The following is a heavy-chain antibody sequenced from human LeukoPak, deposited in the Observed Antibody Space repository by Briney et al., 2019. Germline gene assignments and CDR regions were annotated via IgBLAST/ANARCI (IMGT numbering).Heavy chain of an antibody. CDR3: AAKVGAPIVDY. J-gene: IGHJ4*02. V-gene: IGHV3-23*01. D-gene: IGHD1-26*01. Sequence: GESLKISCAASGFTFSSYAMSWVRQAPGKGLEWVSAISGSGGSTYYADSVKGRFTISRDNSKNTLYLQMNSLRAEDTAVYYCAAKVGAPIVDYWGQGTLVTVSS. CDR2: ISGSGGST. CDR1: GFTFSSYA.